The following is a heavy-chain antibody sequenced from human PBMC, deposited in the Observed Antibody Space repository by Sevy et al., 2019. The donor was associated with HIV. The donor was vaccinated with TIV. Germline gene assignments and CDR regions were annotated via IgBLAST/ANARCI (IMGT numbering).Heavy chain of an antibody. CDR2: IFSSGST. CDR1: GFTVNDKY. D-gene: IGHD6-19*01. Sequence: GGSLRLSCAISGFTVNDKYIIWVRQAPGKGLEWVSVIFSSGSTYYADSAKGRFTISRDNSKNTVDLQMNRVRAEDRAVDYCVSLFLSYRSVWSYLDYWGQGTVVTVSS. V-gene: IGHV3-66*02. CDR3: VSLFLSYRSVWSYLDY. J-gene: IGHJ4*02.